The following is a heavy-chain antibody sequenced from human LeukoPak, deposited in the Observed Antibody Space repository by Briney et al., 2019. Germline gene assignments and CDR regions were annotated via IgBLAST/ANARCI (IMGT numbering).Heavy chain of an antibody. J-gene: IGHJ5*02. CDR1: GYTFTSYG. V-gene: IGHV1-18*01. CDR2: ISAYNGNT. D-gene: IGHD2-21*02. CDR3: ALTPTFRVVTTFYGNWFDP. Sequence: RASVKVSCKASGYTFTSYGISWVRQAPGQGLEWMGWISAYNGNTNYAQKLQGRVTMTTDTSTSTAYMELRSLRSDDTAVYYCALTPTFRVVTTFYGNWFDPWGQGTLVIVSS.